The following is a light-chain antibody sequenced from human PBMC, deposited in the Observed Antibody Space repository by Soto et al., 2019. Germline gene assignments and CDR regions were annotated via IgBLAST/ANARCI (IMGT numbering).Light chain of an antibody. CDR3: QQRSNWPLT. CDR2: DAS. CDR1: QRVSSY. Sequence: ETVMTQSPVTLSVSPGDTATLSCRASQRVSSYLAWYQQKPGQAPRLLIYDASNRPTDIPARFSGSGSGTDFTLTISSLEPEDFAVYYCQQRSNWPLTFGQGTKVDIK. J-gene: IGKJ1*01. V-gene: IGKV3-11*01.